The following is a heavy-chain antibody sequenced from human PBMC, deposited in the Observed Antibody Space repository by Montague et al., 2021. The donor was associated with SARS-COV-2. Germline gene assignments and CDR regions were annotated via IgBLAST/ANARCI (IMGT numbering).Heavy chain of an antibody. CDR2: INHSGST. J-gene: IGHJ4*02. Sequence: SESLSLTYAVYDGSFSDYSWTWIRQPPGKGLEWIGEINHSGSTNYNPSLKSRVTISVDTSKNQFSLKMTSVTAADTAVYYCARGRQHINMVVVVVTGGEYYFDFWGQGTLVAVAS. V-gene: IGHV4-34*01. CDR3: ARGRQHINMVVVVVTGGEYYFDF. D-gene: IGHD3-22*01. CDR1: DGSFSDYS.